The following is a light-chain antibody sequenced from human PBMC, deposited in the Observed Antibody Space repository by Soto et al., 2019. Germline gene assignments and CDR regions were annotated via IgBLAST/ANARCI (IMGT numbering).Light chain of an antibody. CDR2: GNS. V-gene: IGLV1-40*01. Sequence: QSVLTQPPSVSGAPGQRVTISCTGSSSNIGAGYDVHWYQQLPGTAPKLLIYGNSNRPSGVPDRFSGSKSGTSASLAITGHQAEDEADYSPQSYNSGLGVVFGGGPTLTVL. CDR1: SSNIGAGYD. J-gene: IGLJ2*01. CDR3: QSYNSGLGVV.